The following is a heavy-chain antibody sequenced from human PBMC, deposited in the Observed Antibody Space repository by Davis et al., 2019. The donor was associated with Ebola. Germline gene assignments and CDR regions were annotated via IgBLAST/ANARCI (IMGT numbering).Heavy chain of an antibody. CDR3: AITMVRGGGEKDV. Sequence: GSLKISCAASGFTFNKYWMTWVRQAPGKGLEWVANIKQDGSEKYYVDSVKGRFTISRDNAKNSLYLQMNSLRAEDTAVYYCAITMVRGGGEKDVWGKGTTVTVSS. J-gene: IGHJ6*04. CDR1: GFTFNKYW. V-gene: IGHV3-7*03. D-gene: IGHD3-10*01. CDR2: IKQDGSEK.